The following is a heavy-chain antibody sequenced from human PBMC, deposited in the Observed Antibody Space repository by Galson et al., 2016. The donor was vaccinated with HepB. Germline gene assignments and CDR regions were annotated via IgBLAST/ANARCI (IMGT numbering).Heavy chain of an antibody. CDR2: IYWDDDK. J-gene: IGHJ4*02. Sequence: PALVKPTQTLTLTCTLSGLSLSTSGVGVGWIRQPPEKALEWLILIYWDDDKRYSPSLKSRLTTTKDTSKNQVVLTMTNMDPVDTGTYYCAHLRGGYGGLGYAFGYWGQGTLVAVSS. CDR3: AHLRGGYGGLGYAFGY. D-gene: IGHD3-22*01. CDR1: GLSLSTSGVG. V-gene: IGHV2-5*02.